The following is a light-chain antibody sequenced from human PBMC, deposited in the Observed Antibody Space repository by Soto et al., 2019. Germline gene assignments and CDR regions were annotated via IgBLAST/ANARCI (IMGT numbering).Light chain of an antibody. V-gene: IGLV2-8*01. CDR1: SSDVGGYNY. CDR3: SSYAGSSTYV. CDR2: EVT. J-gene: IGLJ1*01. Sequence: QSVLTQPPSASGSPGQSVTISCTGTSSDVGGYNYVAWFQQHPGKAPKLMIYEVTKRPSGVPDRFSGSKSGNTASLTVSGLQAEDEADYYCSSYAGSSTYVFGTGTQV.